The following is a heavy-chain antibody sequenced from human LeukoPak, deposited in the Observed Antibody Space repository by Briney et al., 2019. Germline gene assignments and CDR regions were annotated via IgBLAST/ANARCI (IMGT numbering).Heavy chain of an antibody. V-gene: IGHV3-48*04. Sequence: GGSLRLSCAASGFTFSSYAMSWVRQAPGKGLEWVSYISSSGRTIYYADSVKGRITISRDNAKNSLNLQTNSLRAEGTAVYYCARVAVTGIGVDYWGQGTLVTVSS. CDR3: ARVAVTGIGVDY. CDR1: GFTFSSYA. CDR2: ISSSGRTI. J-gene: IGHJ4*02. D-gene: IGHD6-19*01.